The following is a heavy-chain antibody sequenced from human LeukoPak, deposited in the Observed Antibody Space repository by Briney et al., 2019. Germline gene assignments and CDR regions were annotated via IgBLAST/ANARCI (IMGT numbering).Heavy chain of an antibody. Sequence: GGSLRLSCAASGFTFRSFWVTWVRQAPGKGLEWVANIKEDGSEKNYVDSVKGRFTISRDNAKNSLYLQMNSLRAEDTAIYYCVRRFDVWGKGTTVTVSS. V-gene: IGHV3-7*01. CDR1: GFTFRSFW. J-gene: IGHJ6*04. CDR3: VRRFDV. CDR2: IKEDGSEK. D-gene: IGHD3-3*01.